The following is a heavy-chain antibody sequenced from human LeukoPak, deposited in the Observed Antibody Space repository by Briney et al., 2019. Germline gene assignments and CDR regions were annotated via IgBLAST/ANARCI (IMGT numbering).Heavy chain of an antibody. CDR2: INWNGGST. J-gene: IGHJ4*02. Sequence: GGSLRLSCAASGFTFGNYGMSWVRHAPGKGLEWVSGINWNGGSTGYADSVEGRFTIFRDNAKNSQYLQMNSLRVEDTALYYCARAQTYGDSRLLLDYWGQGTLVTVSS. D-gene: IGHD4-17*01. CDR3: ARAQTYGDSRLLLDY. V-gene: IGHV3-20*04. CDR1: GFTFGNYG.